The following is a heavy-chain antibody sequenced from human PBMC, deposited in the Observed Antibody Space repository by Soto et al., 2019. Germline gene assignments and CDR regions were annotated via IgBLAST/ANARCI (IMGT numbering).Heavy chain of an antibody. CDR3: ARDIVVAQFDP. CDR1: GFTFSSYS. V-gene: IGHV3-21*01. J-gene: IGHJ5*02. Sequence: GGSLRLSCAASGFTFSSYSMNWVRQAPGKGLEWVSSISSSSSYIYYADSVKGRFTISRDNAKNSLYLQMNSLRAEDTAVYYCARDIVVAQFDPWGQGTLVTVSS. D-gene: IGHD2-2*01. CDR2: ISSSSSYI.